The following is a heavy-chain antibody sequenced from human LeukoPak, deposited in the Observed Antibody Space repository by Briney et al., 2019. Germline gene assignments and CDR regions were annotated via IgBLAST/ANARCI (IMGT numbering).Heavy chain of an antibody. CDR1: GGTFSSYA. CDR2: IIPIFGTA. CDR3: ARDVDPYCNLGSCYDY. J-gene: IGHJ4*02. Sequence: GASVKVSCTASGGTFSSYAISWVRQAPGQGLEWMGGIIPIFGTANYAQNFQGRVTITTDESTSTAYMELSSLRSEDTAVYYCARDVDPYCNLGSCYDYWGQGTLVTVSS. D-gene: IGHD2-15*01. V-gene: IGHV1-69*05.